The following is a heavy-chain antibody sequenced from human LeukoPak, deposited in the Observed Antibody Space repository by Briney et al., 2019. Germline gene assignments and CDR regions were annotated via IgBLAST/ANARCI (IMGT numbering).Heavy chain of an antibody. CDR2: IYYSGST. CDR1: GGSISSYY. CDR3: ARDFLDSGFDY. V-gene: IGHV4-59*12. J-gene: IGHJ4*02. Sequence: PSETLSLTCTVSGGSISSYYWSWIRQPPGKGLEWIGYIYYSGSTNYNPSLKSRVTISVDKSKNQFSLKLGSVTAADTAVYYCARDFLDSGFDYWGQGTLVTVSS. D-gene: IGHD1-26*01.